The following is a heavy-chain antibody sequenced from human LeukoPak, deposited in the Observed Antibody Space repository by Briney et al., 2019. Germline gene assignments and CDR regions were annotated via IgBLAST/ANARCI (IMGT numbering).Heavy chain of an antibody. CDR2: IIPIFGTA. CDR1: GGTFSSYA. CDR3: ARRVGATDAHFDY. V-gene: IGHV1-69*05. D-gene: IGHD1-26*01. Sequence: ASVKVSCKASGGTFSSYAISWVRQAPGQGLEWMGGIIPIFGTANYAQKFQGRVTITTDESTSTAYMELSSLRSEDTAVYYCARRVGATDAHFDYWGREPWSPSPQ. J-gene: IGHJ4*02.